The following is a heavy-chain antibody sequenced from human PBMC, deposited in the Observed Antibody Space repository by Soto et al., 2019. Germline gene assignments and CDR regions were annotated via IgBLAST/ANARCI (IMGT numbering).Heavy chain of an antibody. CDR2: IHYSGSI. D-gene: IGHD2-21*02. V-gene: IGHV4-30-4*01. Sequence: QVQLQESGPGLVRPSQTLSLTCTVSGGSISTDHYHWTWIRQAPGKGLEWIGYIHYSGSIQFNPSLQSRVSMSVDTSKNLFARRLSSVTAADTAVYFCAREDDGGDRDYYGLDVWGQGTTGTVSS. CDR1: GGSISTDHYH. J-gene: IGHJ6*02. CDR3: AREDDGGDRDYYGLDV.